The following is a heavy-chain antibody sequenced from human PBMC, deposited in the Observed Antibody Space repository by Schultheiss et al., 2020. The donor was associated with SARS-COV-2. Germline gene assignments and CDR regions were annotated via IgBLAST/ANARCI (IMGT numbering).Heavy chain of an antibody. CDR1: GGSISSYY. CDR2: IYYSGST. J-gene: IGHJ4*02. D-gene: IGHD3-16*01. CDR3: ASGGRYYFDY. Sequence: SETLSLTCTVSGGSISSYYWSWIRQPPGKGLEWIGYIYYSGSTNYNPSLKSRITLSVDTSQKQFSLKLSSVTAADTAVYYCASGGRYYFDYWGQGTLVTVSS. V-gene: IGHV4-59*12.